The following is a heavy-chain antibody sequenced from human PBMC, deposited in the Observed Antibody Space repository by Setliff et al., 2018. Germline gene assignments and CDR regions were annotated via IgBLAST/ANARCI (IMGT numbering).Heavy chain of an antibody. J-gene: IGHJ4*02. CDR1: GGSISSSIW. V-gene: IGHV4-4*02. CDR2: IYHTGST. Sequence: SETLSLTCAVSGGSISSSIWWSWVRQAPGKGLEWIGEIYHTGSTNYNPSLKSRVTISVDTSKNQFSLKLSSVTAADTAVYYCARGRIQLWKYYFDYWGQGTLVTVSS. CDR3: ARGRIQLWKYYFDY. D-gene: IGHD5-18*01.